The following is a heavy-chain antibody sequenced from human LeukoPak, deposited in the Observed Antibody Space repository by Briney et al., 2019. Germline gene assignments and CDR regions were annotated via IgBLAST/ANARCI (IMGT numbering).Heavy chain of an antibody. CDR3: AVSRSSSGAGGI. V-gene: IGHV3-7*01. D-gene: IGHD6-6*01. J-gene: IGHJ4*02. CDR2: INQDGSEK. CDR1: GFTFSSYW. Sequence: GGSLRLSCAASGFTFSSYWMTWVRQASGKGLEWVANINQDGSEKYYVDSVRGRFTISRDNAKNSLYLKMNSLGVEATALYYCAVSRSSSGAGGIWGQGTLVTVSS.